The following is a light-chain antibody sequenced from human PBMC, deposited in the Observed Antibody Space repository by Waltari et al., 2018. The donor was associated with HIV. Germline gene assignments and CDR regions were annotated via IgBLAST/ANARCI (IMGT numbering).Light chain of an antibody. J-gene: IGKJ4*01. CDR3: QQYGSSPFT. CDR2: GAS. V-gene: IGKV3-20*01. CDR1: QNIVNGY. Sequence: EILLTQSPGTLSLSPGDRATLSCRASQNIVNGYLAWYQQKPDQAPSLVVYGASSRATGIPDRFRGGGSGTDFSLTISRLEPEDFGVYYCQQYGSSPFTFGGGTKVEIK.